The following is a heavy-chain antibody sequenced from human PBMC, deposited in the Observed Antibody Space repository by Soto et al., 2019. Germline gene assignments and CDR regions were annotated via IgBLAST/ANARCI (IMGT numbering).Heavy chain of an antibody. CDR3: ATGVPESNAYDYYMDV. J-gene: IGHJ6*03. V-gene: IGHV1-18*01. CDR2: IDPSNGNT. Sequence: QVQLLQSGGEVRKPGASVKVSCKASGYTFSKYGISWVRQARGQGLEWMAWIDPSNGNTNYAQKFQGRVTRTTDTSKTTAYMDLRSVKTADTAVYFCATGVPESNAYDYYMDVWGKGTTVTVSS. CDR1: GYTFSKYG.